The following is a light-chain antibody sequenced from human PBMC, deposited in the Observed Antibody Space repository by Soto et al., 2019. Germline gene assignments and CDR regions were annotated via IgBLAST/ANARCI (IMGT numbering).Light chain of an antibody. J-gene: IGKJ1*01. CDR1: QSLRSYF. CDR2: DAS. Sequence: EIVLKKSGGTVSVSKRERATLSCMSCQSLRSYFLSWYQQTPGQAPRLLIYDASSRAAGIPDLFSGSWSGTDFTLTITLLAPEYSAVYYCLQYGTPGPFGQGTKV. V-gene: IGKV3-20*01. CDR3: LQYGTPGP.